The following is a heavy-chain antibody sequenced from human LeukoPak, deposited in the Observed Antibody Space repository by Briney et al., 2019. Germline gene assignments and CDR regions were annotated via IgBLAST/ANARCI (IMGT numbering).Heavy chain of an antibody. Sequence: GGSLRLSCAASGFTFSSYSMNWVRQAPGKGLEWVSSISSSSSYIYYADSVKGRFTISRDNAKNSLYLQMNGLRAEDTAVYYCARAGSGYDYDYWGQGTLVTVSS. D-gene: IGHD5-12*01. CDR2: ISSSSSYI. CDR3: ARAGSGYDYDY. V-gene: IGHV3-21*01. CDR1: GFTFSSYS. J-gene: IGHJ4*02.